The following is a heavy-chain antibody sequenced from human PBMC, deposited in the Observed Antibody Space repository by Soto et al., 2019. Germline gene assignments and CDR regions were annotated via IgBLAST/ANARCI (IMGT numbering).Heavy chain of an antibody. D-gene: IGHD2-2*01. CDR3: ARLLGYCSSTSCYGFYAFDI. Sequence: SETLSLTCTVSGGSISSYYWSWIRQPPGKGLEWIGYIYYSGSTNYNPSLKSRVTISVDTSKNQFSLKLSSVTAADTAVYYCARLLGYCSSTSCYGFYAFDIWGQGTMVTVSS. J-gene: IGHJ3*02. CDR2: IYYSGST. V-gene: IGHV4-59*08. CDR1: GGSISSYY.